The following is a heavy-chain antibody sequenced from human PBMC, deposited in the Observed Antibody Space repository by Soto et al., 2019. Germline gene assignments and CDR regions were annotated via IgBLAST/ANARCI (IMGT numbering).Heavy chain of an antibody. J-gene: IGHJ4*02. CDR1: GNSISTGAYY. CDR2: IFYSGNT. V-gene: IGHV4-31*03. CDR3: AREGRSAAPQAGFDL. D-gene: IGHD3-10*01. Sequence: SETLSLTCTVSGNSISTGAYYWSWLRQHPVKGLEWIGHIFYSGNTHYSPSLESRVTISVDTSKNQFSIKLTSVTVADTAVYYCAREGRSAAPQAGFDLWGQGTLVNVS.